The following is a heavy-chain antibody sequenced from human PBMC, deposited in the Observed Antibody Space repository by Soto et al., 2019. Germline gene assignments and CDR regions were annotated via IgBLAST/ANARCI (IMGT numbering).Heavy chain of an antibody. V-gene: IGHV1-69*01. CDR1: GGTFSSYA. J-gene: IGHJ5*02. CDR2: IIPIFGTA. CDR3: AREYRFTFGGVIVGDWFDP. Sequence: QVQLVQSGAEVKKPGSSVKVSCKASGGTFSSYAISWVRQAPGQGLEWMGGIIPIFGTANYAQKFQGRVTITADESKSTAYMELSSLRSEDTAVYYCAREYRFTFGGVIVGDWFDPWGQGTLVTVSS. D-gene: IGHD3-16*02.